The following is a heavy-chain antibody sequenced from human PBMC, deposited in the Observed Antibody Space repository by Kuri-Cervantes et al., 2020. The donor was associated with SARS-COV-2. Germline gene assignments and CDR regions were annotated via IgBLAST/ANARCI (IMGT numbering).Heavy chain of an antibody. J-gene: IGHJ6*02. CDR3: ARQGGYYGMDV. CDR1: GGSISSRSYY. Sequence: SETLSLTCSVSGGSISSRSYYWGWIRQPPGKGLEWIGSIYYSGSTNYNPTLKSRVTISVDTSTNQFLLNLTSVTAADAAVYYCARQGGYYGMDVWGQGTTVTVSS. V-gene: IGHV4-39*01. D-gene: IGHD3-22*01. CDR2: IYYSGST.